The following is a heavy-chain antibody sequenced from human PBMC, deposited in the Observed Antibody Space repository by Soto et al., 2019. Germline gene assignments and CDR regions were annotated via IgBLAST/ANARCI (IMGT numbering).Heavy chain of an antibody. D-gene: IGHD3-10*01. J-gene: IGHJ4*02. Sequence: GGSLRLSCSASGFTFSSHSMNWVRQAPGKGLEWISYISRSATIYYADSVKGRFTISRDNAKKSLYLQMNSLRVEDTAVYYCASSDVRVFDYWGQANLLTVS. CDR2: ISRSATI. V-gene: IGHV3-48*01. CDR1: GFTFSSHS. CDR3: ASSDVRVFDY.